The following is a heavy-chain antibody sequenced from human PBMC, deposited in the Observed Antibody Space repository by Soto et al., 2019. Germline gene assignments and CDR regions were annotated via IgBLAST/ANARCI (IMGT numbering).Heavy chain of an antibody. Sequence: QVQLVQTGAEVKKPGASVKVSCKASGYTFTSYCIRWVRQAPGQGREWMGWISAYNGNTNYAQKLQGRVTMTTDTSTSTAYMEMRSLRADDTAVYYCALRNCISTSCYSAYWGQGTLVTVSS. CDR3: ALRNCISTSCYSAY. D-gene: IGHD2-2*01. CDR2: ISAYNGNT. V-gene: IGHV1-18*01. J-gene: IGHJ4*02. CDR1: GYTFTSYC.